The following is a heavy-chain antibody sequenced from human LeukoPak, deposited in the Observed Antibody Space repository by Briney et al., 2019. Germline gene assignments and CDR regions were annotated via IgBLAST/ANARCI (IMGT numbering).Heavy chain of an antibody. CDR2: INPNSGGT. CDR3: ASAQYCSSTSCYLGYYYYGMDV. CDR1: GYTFTGYY. Sequence: ASVKVSCKASGYTFTGYYMHWVRQAPGQGLEWMGWINPNSGGTNYAQKSQGRVTMTRDTSISTAYMELSRLRSEDTAVYYCASAQYCSSTSCYLGYYYYGMDVWGQGTTVTVSS. V-gene: IGHV1-2*02. D-gene: IGHD2-2*01. J-gene: IGHJ6*02.